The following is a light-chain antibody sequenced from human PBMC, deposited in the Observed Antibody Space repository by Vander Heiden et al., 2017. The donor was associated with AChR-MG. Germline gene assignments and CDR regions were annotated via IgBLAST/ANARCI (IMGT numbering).Light chain of an antibody. CDR2: DVS. J-gene: IGLJ2*01. Sequence: QSALTQPASVSGSPGQSITISCTGTSSDVGAYNYVSWYQQHPSKAPKLMIYDVSNRPSGVSDRFSGSKSGNTASLTISGLQAEDEADYHCSSYTSSSTLLFGGGTKLTVL. CDR3: SSYTSSSTLL. CDR1: SSDVGAYNY. V-gene: IGLV2-14*01.